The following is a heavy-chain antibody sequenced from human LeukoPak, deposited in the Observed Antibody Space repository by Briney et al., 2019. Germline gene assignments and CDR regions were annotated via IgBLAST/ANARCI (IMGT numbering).Heavy chain of an antibody. D-gene: IGHD1-1*01. CDR3: ARGPTHLYYGMDV. V-gene: IGHV3-13*01. J-gene: IGHJ6*02. CDR2: IGVAGDT. CDR1: GFTVSNSD. Sequence: HPGRSLRLSSAASGFTVSNSDIHWVRQSPGGGLEWVSTIGVAGDTYYSDSVKVRFTISRDNARNSLFLQMFSLKAEDTAVYYCARGPTHLYYGMDVWGPGTTVTVSS.